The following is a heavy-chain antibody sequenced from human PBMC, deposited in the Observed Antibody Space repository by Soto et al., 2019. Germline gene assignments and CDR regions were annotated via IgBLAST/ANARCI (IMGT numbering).Heavy chain of an antibody. CDR3: ARPPIGYSSGWYGGGFDY. J-gene: IGHJ4*02. CDR2: ISAYNGNT. V-gene: IGHV1-18*01. CDR1: GYTFTSYG. Sequence: QVQLVQSGAEVKKPGASVKVSCKASGYTFTSYGISWVRQAPGQGLEWMGWISAYNGNTNYAQKLQGRVTLTTDTSTTTAYMELRSLRSDDTGVYYCARPPIGYSSGWYGGGFDYWGQGTLVTVSS. D-gene: IGHD6-19*01.